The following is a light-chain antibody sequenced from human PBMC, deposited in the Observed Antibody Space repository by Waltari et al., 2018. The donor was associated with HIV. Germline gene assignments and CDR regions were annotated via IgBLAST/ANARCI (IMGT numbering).Light chain of an antibody. CDR2: RKT. CDR1: YYNVGTLG. V-gene: IGLV10-54*01. Sequence: QAGLTPPPSLSKDLGQTATLTCTGNYYNVGTLGAVWLQQSQGHPPHLLSYRKTNRPSGISDRMSASRSGNTASLTITGLQAEDEGVDYCSAWDNSVRAVVLGGGTKLTVL. CDR3: SAWDNSVRAVV. J-gene: IGLJ2*01.